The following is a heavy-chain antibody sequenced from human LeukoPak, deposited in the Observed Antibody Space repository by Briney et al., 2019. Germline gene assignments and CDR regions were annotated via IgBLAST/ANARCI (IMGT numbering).Heavy chain of an antibody. CDR1: GYTFTNYG. J-gene: IGHJ4*02. Sequence: ASVTVSCRASGYTFTNYGINWVRQAPGQGLEWMGWISAYNGDTNSAQKFQGRVTMTTDTSTSTAYMELRSLTSDDTAVYYCARDSRNDYWGQGTLVTVSS. V-gene: IGHV1-18*01. CDR3: ARDSRNDY. CDR2: ISAYNGDT. D-gene: IGHD1-14*01.